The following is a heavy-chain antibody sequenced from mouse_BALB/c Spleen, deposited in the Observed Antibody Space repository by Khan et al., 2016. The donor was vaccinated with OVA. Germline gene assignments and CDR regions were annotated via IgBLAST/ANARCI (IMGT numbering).Heavy chain of an antibody. V-gene: IGHV14-3*02. CDR2: IAPANGNT. D-gene: IGHD6-1*01. Sequence: VQLKQSGAELVKPGASVRLSCTASGFNIKDTYIHWVKQRPEQGLEWIGRIAPANGNTKYDPKFQDKATITSDTSSNTSYLQLSSLTSEDTAVYYCAHPSDVPRFCEVWGAGTTVTVSS. CDR1: GFNIKDTY. J-gene: IGHJ1*01. CDR3: AHPSDVPRFCEV.